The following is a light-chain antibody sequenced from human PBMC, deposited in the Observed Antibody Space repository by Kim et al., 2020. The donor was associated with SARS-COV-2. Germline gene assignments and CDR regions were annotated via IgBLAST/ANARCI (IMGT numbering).Light chain of an antibody. CDR3: QQRSTWPIT. CDR1: QSVSSY. V-gene: IGKV3-11*01. CDR2: DAS. J-gene: IGKJ5*01. Sequence: EIVLTQSPATLSLSPGERATVSCRASQSVSSYLAWYQQKPGQAPSLLIYDASNRATGIPARFSGSGSGTDFTLTISSLEPEDFAVYYCQQRSTWPITFGQGTRLEIK.